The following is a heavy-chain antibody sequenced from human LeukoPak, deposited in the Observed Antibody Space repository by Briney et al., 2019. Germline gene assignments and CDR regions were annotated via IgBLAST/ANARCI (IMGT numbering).Heavy chain of an antibody. V-gene: IGHV1-46*01. Sequence: AASVKVSCKASGYTFTRDYMHWVRQAPGQGLEWMGIINPGADTTSYAQKFQGRVAVTRDTSTSTVYMELSRLTSEDTAVYYCATGPGDYEVHWGQGTLITVSS. CDR1: GYTFTRDY. D-gene: IGHD4-17*01. CDR3: ATGPGDYEVH. CDR2: INPGADTT. J-gene: IGHJ4*02.